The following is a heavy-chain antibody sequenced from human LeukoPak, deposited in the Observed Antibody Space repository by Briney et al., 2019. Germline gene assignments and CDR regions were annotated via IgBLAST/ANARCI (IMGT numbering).Heavy chain of an antibody. D-gene: IGHD3-3*01. V-gene: IGHV3-7*01. J-gene: IGHJ4*02. CDR3: ARNVIGVVIFDY. CDR2: IKQDGSEK. CDR1: GFTFRSYW. Sequence: GGSLRLSYAASGFTFRSYWMSWVRQAPGQGLEWVANIKQDGSEKYYVDSVKGRFTISRDNAKNSLYLQMNSLRDEDTAVYYCARNVIGVVIFDYWGQGTLVTVSS.